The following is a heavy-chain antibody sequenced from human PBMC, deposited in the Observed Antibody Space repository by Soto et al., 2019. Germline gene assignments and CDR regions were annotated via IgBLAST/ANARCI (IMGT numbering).Heavy chain of an antibody. CDR3: ARDFMRSGAAAGTFWFDP. V-gene: IGHV3-48*02. CDR1: GFTFSSYS. CDR2: ISSSSSTI. Sequence: GGSLILSCAASGFTFSSYSMNWVRQAPGKGLEWVSYISSSSSTIYYADSVKGRFTISRDNAKNSLYLQMNSLRDEDTAVYYCARDFMRSGAAAGTFWFDPWGQGTLVTVSS. D-gene: IGHD6-13*01. J-gene: IGHJ5*02.